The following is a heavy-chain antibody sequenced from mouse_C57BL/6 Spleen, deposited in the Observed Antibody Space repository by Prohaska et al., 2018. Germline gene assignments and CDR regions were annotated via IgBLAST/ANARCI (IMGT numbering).Heavy chain of an antibody. J-gene: IGHJ2*01. CDR2: INPSTGGT. D-gene: IGHD2-13*01. Sequence: ELQLQQSVPDLVKPRASVKISYKASGYSFTGYYMNWMQQRPENSLQWIGEINPSTGGTTYNQKFKAKATLTVDKSSSTAYMQLKSLTSEDSAVYYCARGGDSDYWGQGTTLTVSS. V-gene: IGHV1-42*01. CDR1: GYSFTGYY. CDR3: ARGGDSDY.